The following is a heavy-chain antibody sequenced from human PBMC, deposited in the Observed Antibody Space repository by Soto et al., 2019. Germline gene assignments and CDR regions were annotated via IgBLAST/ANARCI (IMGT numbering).Heavy chain of an antibody. CDR2: IIPIFGTA. CDR3: ARTLGYCSGGSCTPGYFQH. D-gene: IGHD2-15*01. CDR1: GGTFSSYA. Sequence: SVKVSCKASGGTFSSYAISWVRQAPGQGLEWMGGIIPIFGTANYAQKFQGRVTITADESTSTAYMELSSLRSEDTAVYYCARTLGYCSGGSCTPGYFQHWGQGTLVTVSS. V-gene: IGHV1-69*13. J-gene: IGHJ1*01.